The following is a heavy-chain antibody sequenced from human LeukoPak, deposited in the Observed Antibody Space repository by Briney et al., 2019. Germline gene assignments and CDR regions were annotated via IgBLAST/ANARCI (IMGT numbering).Heavy chain of an antibody. CDR2: IKSKIDGGTS. D-gene: IGHD5-24*01. CDR3: TTDDGYNMYNWFDP. CDR1: GLNFSNAW. J-gene: IGHJ5*02. Sequence: PGGSLRLSCEASGLNFSNAWMSWVRQAPGKGLEWVGRIKSKIDGGTSIYAAPVKGRFTISRDDPKNSLYLQMNSLKTEDTAVYYCTTDDGYNMYNWFDPWGQGTLVTVSS. V-gene: IGHV3-15*01.